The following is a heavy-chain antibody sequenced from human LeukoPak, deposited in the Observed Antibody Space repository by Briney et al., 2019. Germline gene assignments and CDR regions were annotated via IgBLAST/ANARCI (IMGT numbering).Heavy chain of an antibody. CDR1: GFTFSSYW. Sequence: GGSLRLSCAASGFTFSSYWMHWVHQAPGKGLVWVSRINTDGSSTSYADSVKGRFTISRDNAKNTLYLQMNSLRAEDTAVYYCARNRYCSSTSCYYYYMDVWGKGTTVTVSS. J-gene: IGHJ6*03. V-gene: IGHV3-74*01. CDR2: INTDGSST. D-gene: IGHD2-2*01. CDR3: ARNRYCSSTSCYYYYMDV.